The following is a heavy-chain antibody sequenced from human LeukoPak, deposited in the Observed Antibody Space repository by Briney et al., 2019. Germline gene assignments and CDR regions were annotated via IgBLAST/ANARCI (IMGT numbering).Heavy chain of an antibody. CDR2: ISSSSSYI. Sequence: GESLRLSCAASGFTFSSYSMNWVRQAPGKGLEWVSSISSSSSYIYYADSVKGRFTISRDNAKNSLYLQMNSLRAEDTAVYYCASQRYSSGSGYWGQGTLVTVSS. CDR1: GFTFSSYS. J-gene: IGHJ4*02. CDR3: ASQRYSSGSGY. V-gene: IGHV3-21*01. D-gene: IGHD6-19*01.